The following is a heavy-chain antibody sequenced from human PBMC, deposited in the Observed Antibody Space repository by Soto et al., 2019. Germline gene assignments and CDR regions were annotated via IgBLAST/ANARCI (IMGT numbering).Heavy chain of an antibody. CDR1: GFTFSSYA. CDR2: ISGSGGST. Sequence: PGGSLRLSCAASGFTFSSYAMSWVRQAPGKGLEWVSAISGSGGSTYYADSVKGRFTISRDNSKNTLYLQMNSLRAEDTAVYYCARAGYSYGNYYYYGMDVWGQGTTVTVSS. V-gene: IGHV3-23*01. D-gene: IGHD5-18*01. J-gene: IGHJ6*02. CDR3: ARAGYSYGNYYYYGMDV.